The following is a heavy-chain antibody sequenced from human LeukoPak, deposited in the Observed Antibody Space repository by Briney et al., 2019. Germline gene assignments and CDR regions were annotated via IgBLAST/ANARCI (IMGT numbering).Heavy chain of an antibody. V-gene: IGHV1-2*02. CDR3: ATMVQGLYTYFGS. D-gene: IGHD3-10*01. CDR1: GYXFTAYY. CDR2: INPNGDVT. J-gene: IGHJ4*02. Sequence: ASVKVSCKSSGYXFTAYYIHWVRQAPGQGLEWMGWINPNGDVTNYAQKFQGRVTMTRDTSISTAYMEVIRLRSDDTAVYYCATMVQGLYTYFGSWGQGNLVAVSS.